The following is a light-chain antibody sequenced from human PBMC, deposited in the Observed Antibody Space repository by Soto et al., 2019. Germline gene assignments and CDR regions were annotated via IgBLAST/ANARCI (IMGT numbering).Light chain of an antibody. CDR1: QSVSNN. J-gene: IGKJ2*02. Sequence: EIVMTQSPATLSVSPGERATLSCRAGQSVSNNLAWYQQQPDQAPRLLIYGASNRATGIPARFSGSGSGTEFTLTISSLQSEDFAVYHCHQYDQWPSTFGQGTKLAIK. CDR2: GAS. CDR3: HQYDQWPST. V-gene: IGKV3-15*01.